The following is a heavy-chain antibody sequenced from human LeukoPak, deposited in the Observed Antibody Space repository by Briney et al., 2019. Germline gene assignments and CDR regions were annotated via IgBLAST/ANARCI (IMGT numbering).Heavy chain of an antibody. Sequence: ASVKVSCKASGGTFSSYAISWVRQAPGQGLEWMGGIIPIFGTANYAQKFQGRVTITADESTSTAYMELSSLRSEDTAVYYCAREVAGTSYGMDVWGQGTTVTVSS. CDR2: IIPIFGTA. V-gene: IGHV1-69*13. CDR3: AREVAGTSYGMDV. D-gene: IGHD6-19*01. CDR1: GGTFSSYA. J-gene: IGHJ6*02.